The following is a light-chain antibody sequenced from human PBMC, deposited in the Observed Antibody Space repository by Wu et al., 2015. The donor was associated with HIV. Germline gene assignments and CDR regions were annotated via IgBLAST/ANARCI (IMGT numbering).Light chain of an antibody. V-gene: IGKV3-20*01. CDR3: QQYDSSLLFT. CDR1: QTVNSDY. Sequence: EILLTQSPGTLSLSPGDTATLSCRASQTVNSDYLAWYQQKHGQAPRLLIYGASSRATGIPDRFSGSGSGTDFTLTISRLEPEDCAVYYCQQYDSSLLFTFGPGTKVEIK. CDR2: GAS. J-gene: IGKJ3*01.